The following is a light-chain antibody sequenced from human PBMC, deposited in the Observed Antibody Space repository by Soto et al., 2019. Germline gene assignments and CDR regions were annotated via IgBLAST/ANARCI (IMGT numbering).Light chain of an antibody. CDR2: DVS. J-gene: IGLJ1*01. V-gene: IGLV2-14*01. CDR1: SSDVGGYNY. Sequence: QSALTQPASVSVSPGQSITISCTGTSSDVGGYNYVSWYQQHPGKAPKLMIYDVSNRPSGVSNRFSGSKSGNTASLTISGLQAEDEADYYCSSYTSSAGNVFGTGTKLTVL. CDR3: SSYTSSAGNV.